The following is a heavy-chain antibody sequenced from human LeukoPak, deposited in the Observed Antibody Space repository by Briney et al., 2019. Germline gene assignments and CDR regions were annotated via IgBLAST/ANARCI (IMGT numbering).Heavy chain of an antibody. CDR1: RFTFNAYS. CDR2: IISRGDTT. Sequence: GGSLRLSCAASRFTFNAYSMNWVRQAPGKGLEWVSNIISRGDTTHYAASVKGRFTISRDNAKNSVFLHLNSLRGDDTAVYYCARGRGYCTGVSCDIDYWGQGTLVTVSS. J-gene: IGHJ4*02. CDR3: ARGRGYCTGVSCDIDY. V-gene: IGHV3-48*04. D-gene: IGHD2-8*02.